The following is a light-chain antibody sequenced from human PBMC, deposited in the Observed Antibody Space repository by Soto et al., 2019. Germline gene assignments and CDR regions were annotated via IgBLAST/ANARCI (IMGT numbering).Light chain of an antibody. J-gene: IGKJ5*01. CDR3: MQALQTL. CDR2: LGS. CDR1: QSLLHSNGYNY. Sequence: DIVMTQSPLSLSVTPGEPASISCRSSQSLLHSNGYNYLDWYLQRPGQSPQLLIYLGSSRASGVPDRFSGSGSGTDFTLKISRVEAEDVGVYYCMQALQTLFGQGTRLEIK. V-gene: IGKV2-28*01.